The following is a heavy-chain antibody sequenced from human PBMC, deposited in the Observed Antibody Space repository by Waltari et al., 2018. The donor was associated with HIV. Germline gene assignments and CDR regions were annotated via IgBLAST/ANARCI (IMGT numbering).Heavy chain of an antibody. J-gene: IGHJ4*02. D-gene: IGHD3-9*01. CDR3: ARDLVVLRYFDWLSTYFDY. CDR2: IKSDGTIT. V-gene: IGHV3-74*01. Sequence: EVQLVESGGGLVQPGGSLRLSCAASGFTFSSYWMHWVRQAPGKGLVWVSRIKSDGTITTYADSVKGRFTISRDNAKNTLFLQMNSLRAEDTAIYYCARDLVVLRYFDWLSTYFDYWGQGNLVTVSS. CDR1: GFTFSSYW.